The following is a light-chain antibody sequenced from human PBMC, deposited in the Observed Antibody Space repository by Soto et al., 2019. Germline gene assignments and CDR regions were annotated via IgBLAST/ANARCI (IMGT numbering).Light chain of an antibody. V-gene: IGKV3-20*01. Sequence: EIVLTQSPGTLSLSPGERATLSCRASQSVSSSDLAWYQQKPGQPPRLLIYGASSRATGIPDRFSGSGSGADFILTISRLEPEDFAVYYCQQYGSSPRAFGQGTKVEIK. CDR2: GAS. J-gene: IGKJ1*01. CDR3: QQYGSSPRA. CDR1: QSVSSSD.